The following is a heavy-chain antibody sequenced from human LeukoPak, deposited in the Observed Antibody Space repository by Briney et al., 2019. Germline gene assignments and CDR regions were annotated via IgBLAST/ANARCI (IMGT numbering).Heavy chain of an antibody. CDR2: INHSGST. Sequence: SETLSLTCAVYGGSFSGYYWSWIRQPPGKGLEWIGEINHSGSTNYNPSLKSRVTISVDTSKNQFSLKRSSVTAADTAVYYCARGVAVATTAGGTYYFDYWGQGTLVTVSS. D-gene: IGHD6-19*01. J-gene: IGHJ4*02. V-gene: IGHV4-34*01. CDR1: GGSFSGYY. CDR3: ARGVAVATTAGGTYYFDY.